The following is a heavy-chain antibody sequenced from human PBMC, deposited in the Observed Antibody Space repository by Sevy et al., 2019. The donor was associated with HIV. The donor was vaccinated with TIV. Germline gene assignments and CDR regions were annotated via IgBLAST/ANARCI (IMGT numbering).Heavy chain of an antibody. D-gene: IGHD2-15*01. J-gene: IGHJ3*02. CDR2: INSDGSST. Sequence: GGSLRLSCAASGFTFSSYWMHWVRQAPGKGLVWVSRINSDGSSTSYADSVKGRFTISRDNAKNTLYLQMDSLRAEDTAVYYCARVRRIGGSAFDIWGQGTMVTVSS. V-gene: IGHV3-74*01. CDR3: ARVRRIGGSAFDI. CDR1: GFTFSSYW.